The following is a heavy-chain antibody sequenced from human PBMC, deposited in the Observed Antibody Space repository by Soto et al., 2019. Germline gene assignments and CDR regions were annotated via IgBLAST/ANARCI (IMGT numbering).Heavy chain of an antibody. Sequence: QVQLVQSGAEVKKPGSSVRLSCTASGDTFSFYTISWVRQAPGPGPEWMGRIIPMVGMADYPQKFQGSVTISADKSTSTAYMVLSSLRSDDTAVYFCAINYGSGSTHFDYWGQGTLVTVSS. D-gene: IGHD3-10*01. V-gene: IGHV1-69*02. CDR2: IIPMVGMA. CDR3: AINYGSGSTHFDY. CDR1: GDTFSFYT. J-gene: IGHJ4*02.